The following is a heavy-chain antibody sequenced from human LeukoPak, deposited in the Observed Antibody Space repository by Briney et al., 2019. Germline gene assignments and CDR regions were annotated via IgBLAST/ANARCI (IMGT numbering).Heavy chain of an antibody. Sequence: PGGSLRLSCAASGFTFSSYGMHWVRQAPGKGLEGVAFIRYDGSNKYYADSVKGRFTISRDNSKNTLYLQMNSLRAEDTAVYYCAKLALISDAFDIWGQGTMVTVSS. CDR3: AKLALISDAFDI. V-gene: IGHV3-30*02. CDR2: IRYDGSNK. D-gene: IGHD2-8*01. CDR1: GFTFSSYG. J-gene: IGHJ3*02.